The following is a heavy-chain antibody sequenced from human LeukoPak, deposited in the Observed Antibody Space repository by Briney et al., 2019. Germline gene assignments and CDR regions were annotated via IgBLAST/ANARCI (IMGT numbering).Heavy chain of an antibody. V-gene: IGHV3-9*03. Sequence: PGGSLRLSCAASGFTFDDYAMHWVRQAPGKGLEWVSGISWNSGSIGYADSVKGRFTISRDNAKNSLYLRMNSLRAEDMALYYCAKDYSGSFDAFDIWGQGTMVTVSS. CDR3: AKDYSGSFDAFDI. CDR2: ISWNSGSI. CDR1: GFTFDDYA. J-gene: IGHJ3*02. D-gene: IGHD1-26*01.